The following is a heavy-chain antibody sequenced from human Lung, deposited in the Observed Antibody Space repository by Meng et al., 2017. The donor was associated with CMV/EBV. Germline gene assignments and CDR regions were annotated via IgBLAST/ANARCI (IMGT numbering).Heavy chain of an antibody. Sequence: GGSXRLXCAASGFTFRTSWMRGVRQAPGGGLEWVANIKHDGSEEYYVDSLTGRFTISRDNAKNSLYLQMNSLRAEDTALYYCARDPGFGALDFSGQATLVTVSS. D-gene: IGHD3-10*01. CDR1: GFTFRTSW. CDR2: IKHDGSEE. CDR3: ARDPGFGALDF. J-gene: IGHJ4*02. V-gene: IGHV3-7*01.